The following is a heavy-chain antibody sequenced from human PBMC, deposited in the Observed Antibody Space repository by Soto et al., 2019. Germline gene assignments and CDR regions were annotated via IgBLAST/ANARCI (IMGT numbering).Heavy chain of an antibody. Sequence: GGSLRHSCAASGVTFISYAMILVRQAPGKGLEWVSAISGSGGSTYYADSVKGRFTISRDNSKNTLYLQMNSLRAEDTAVYYCAKDWSNFDYWGQGTLVTVSS. CDR3: AKDWSNFDY. CDR1: GVTFISYA. CDR2: ISGSGGST. V-gene: IGHV3-23*01. J-gene: IGHJ4*02. D-gene: IGHD2-8*02.